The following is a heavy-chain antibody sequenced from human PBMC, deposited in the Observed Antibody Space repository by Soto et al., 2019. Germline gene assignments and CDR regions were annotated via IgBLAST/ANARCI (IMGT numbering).Heavy chain of an antibody. CDR3: AKDFNSGWYYYYYGMDV. Sequence: PGGSLRLSCAASGFTFISYAMSWVRQAPGKGLEWVSAISGSGGSTYYADSVKGWFTISRDNSKNTLYLQMNSLRAEDTAVYYCAKDFNSGWYYYYYGMDVWGQGTTVTVSS. CDR1: GFTFISYA. D-gene: IGHD6-19*01. J-gene: IGHJ6*02. V-gene: IGHV3-23*01. CDR2: ISGSGGST.